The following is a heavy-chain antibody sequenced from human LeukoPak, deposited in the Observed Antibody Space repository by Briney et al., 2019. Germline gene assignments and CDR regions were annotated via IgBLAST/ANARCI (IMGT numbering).Heavy chain of an antibody. D-gene: IGHD4-11*01. CDR2: ISYDGSNT. CDR1: GFTFSNYA. V-gene: IGHV3-30*04. CDR3: ARDAQRGFDYSNSLEY. J-gene: IGHJ4*01. Sequence: GGSLRLSCAASGFTFSNYAAHWVRQAPDKGLEWVAVISYDGSNTYYGDSVRGRFTISRDNSQNTLFLQMNSLRAEDTAMYYCARDAQRGFDYSNSLEYWGHGTLVTVSS.